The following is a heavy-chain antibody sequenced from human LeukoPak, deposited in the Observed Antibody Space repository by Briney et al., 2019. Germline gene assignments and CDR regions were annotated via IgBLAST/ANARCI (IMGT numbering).Heavy chain of an antibody. CDR3: ASRSQTGAFDI. J-gene: IGHJ3*02. D-gene: IGHD2-15*01. CDR1: GNSFTSYW. CDR2: MYPGDSDT. Sequence: GESLKISCKGSGNSFTSYWVGWVRQMPGKGLEWMGIMYPGDSDTRYSPSFQGQVTISADKSISTAYLQWSSLKASDTAMYYCASRSQTGAFDIWGQGTLVTVSS. V-gene: IGHV5-51*01.